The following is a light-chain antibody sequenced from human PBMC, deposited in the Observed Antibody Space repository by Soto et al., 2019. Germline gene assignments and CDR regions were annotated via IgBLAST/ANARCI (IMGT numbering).Light chain of an antibody. Sequence: DIQMTQSPSTLSASVGDRVTITCRASQSISSWLAWYQQKPGTAPNLLIYKASTLQVWVPSRFSGSGSGTEFTLSISIMQPDDSAIYYCQHYSDNLTFGQGTQVEIK. CDR2: KAS. CDR3: QHYSDNLT. V-gene: IGKV1-5*03. J-gene: IGKJ1*01. CDR1: QSISSW.